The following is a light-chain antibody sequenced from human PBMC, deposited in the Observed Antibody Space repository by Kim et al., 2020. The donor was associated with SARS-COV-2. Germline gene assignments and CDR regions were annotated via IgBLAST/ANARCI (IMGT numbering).Light chain of an antibody. V-gene: IGKV1-39*01. CDR1: RNINSY. J-gene: IGKJ3*01. Sequence: DIQMTQSPSSLSASVGDKVTIACRASRNINSYLNWYQHKPGKAPKLLIYGASALQSGVPSRFSGGGFGTDFTLTITSLQPEDFAVYFCQQSFSTLITFGPGTKVDIK. CDR3: QQSFSTLIT. CDR2: GAS.